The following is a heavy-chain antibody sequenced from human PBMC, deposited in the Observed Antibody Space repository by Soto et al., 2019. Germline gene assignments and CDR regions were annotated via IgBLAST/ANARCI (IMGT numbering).Heavy chain of an antibody. CDR3: AKDRRTGSGWYWDY. J-gene: IGHJ4*02. Sequence: PGGSLRLSCAASGFTFSSYAMSWVRQAPGKGLEWASGISASGVSTYYADSVKGRFTISRDNSENTLYLQMNSLRAEDTALYYCAKDRRTGSGWYWDYWGQGTLVTVSS. D-gene: IGHD6-19*01. CDR1: GFTFSSYA. V-gene: IGHV3-23*01. CDR2: ISASGVST.